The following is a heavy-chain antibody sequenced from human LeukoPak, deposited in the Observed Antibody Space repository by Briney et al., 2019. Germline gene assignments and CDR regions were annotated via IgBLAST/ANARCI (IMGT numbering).Heavy chain of an antibody. J-gene: IGHJ4*02. V-gene: IGHV1-2*02. D-gene: IGHD6-19*01. CDR3: ARDQVAVAGTGFDY. CDR1: GYTFTGYY. Sequence: ASVKVSCKASGYTFTGYYIHWVRQAPGQGLEWMGWINPHSGGTNYAQKFQGRVTMTRDTSISTAYMELSRLRSDDTAIHYCARDQVAVAGTGFDYWGQGTLVTVSS. CDR2: INPHSGGT.